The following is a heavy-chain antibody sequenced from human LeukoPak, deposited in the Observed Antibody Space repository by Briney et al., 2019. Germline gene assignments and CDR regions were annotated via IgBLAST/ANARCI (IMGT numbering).Heavy chain of an antibody. D-gene: IGHD3-10*01. CDR2: IYYSGST. V-gene: IGHV4-59*01. CDR3: ARGSELWFGGTYFDY. CDR1: GGSISSYY. J-gene: IGHJ4*02. Sequence: SETLSLTCTVSGGSISSYYWSWIRQPPGKGPEWIGYIYYSGSTNYNPSLKSRVTISVDTSKNQFSLKLSSVTAADTAVYYCARGSELWFGGTYFDYWGQGTLVTVSS.